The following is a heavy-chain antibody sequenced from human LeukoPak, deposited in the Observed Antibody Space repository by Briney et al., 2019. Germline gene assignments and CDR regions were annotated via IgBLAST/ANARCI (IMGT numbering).Heavy chain of an antibody. CDR1: GESFSAYY. CDR2: INHSGST. CDR3: ARARSGKWGFDY. Sequence: SETLSLTCAVYGESFSAYYWSWIRQPPGKGLEWIGEINHSGSTNYNPSLKSRVTISVDTSKNQFSLKLSSVTAADTAVYYCARARSGKWGFDYWGQGTLVTVSS. D-gene: IGHD1-26*01. V-gene: IGHV4-34*01. J-gene: IGHJ4*02.